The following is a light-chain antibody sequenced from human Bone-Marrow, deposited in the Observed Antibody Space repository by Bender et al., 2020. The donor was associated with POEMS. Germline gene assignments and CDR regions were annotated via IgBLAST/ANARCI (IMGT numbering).Light chain of an antibody. CDR3: QSADSSATLVV. J-gene: IGLJ2*01. CDR1: ALRNHY. V-gene: IGLV3-25*03. CDR2: KDS. Sequence: SYELTQPPSLSVSPGQTARITCSADALRNHYGYWYQQKPGQAPVLLIYKDSGRPARIPGRFSGSTAGTTVTLTISGVQEEDEADYYCQSADSSATLVVFGVGTKLTVL.